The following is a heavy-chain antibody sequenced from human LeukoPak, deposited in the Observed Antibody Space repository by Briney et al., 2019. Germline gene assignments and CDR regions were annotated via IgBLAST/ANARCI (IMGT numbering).Heavy chain of an antibody. D-gene: IGHD3-16*01. CDR3: ARDHFETRGYVEN. Sequence: TGGSLRLSCSAAGITFSSYSMHWVRQAPGRGLEWVSYISSSGTKIQYADSVKGRFTISRDNAKNSLYLHMNSLRVEDTAFYYCARDHFETRGYVENWGQGTLVTVSS. J-gene: IGHJ4*02. CDR1: GITFSSYS. CDR2: ISSSGTKI. V-gene: IGHV3-48*04.